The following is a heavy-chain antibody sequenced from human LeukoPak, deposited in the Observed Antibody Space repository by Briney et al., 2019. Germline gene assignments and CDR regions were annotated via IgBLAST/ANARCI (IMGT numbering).Heavy chain of an antibody. CDR1: GFTLDVYA. J-gene: IGHJ4*02. Sequence: PGGSLRLSCAASGFTLDVYAMHWVPQAPGEGLEWVSLISGDGVSAYFADSVKGRFTISRDNSKNSLYLQMNSLRTENTALYCCAKDITITGTPGREFVYWGQGTLDTVSS. CDR3: AKDITITGTPGREFVY. CDR2: ISGDGVSA. D-gene: IGHD3-10*01. V-gene: IGHV3-43*02.